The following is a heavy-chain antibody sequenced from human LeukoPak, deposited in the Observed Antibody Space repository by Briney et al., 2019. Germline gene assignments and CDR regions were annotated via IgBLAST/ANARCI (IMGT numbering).Heavy chain of an antibody. Sequence: SETLSLTCTVSGYSISSGYYWGWIRQPPGKGLEWIGSIYHSGSTYYNPSLKSRVTISVDTSKNQFSLKLSSVTAADTAVYYCARLGPGNWFDPWGQGTLVTVSS. D-gene: IGHD3-16*01. CDR1: GYSISSGYY. V-gene: IGHV4-38-2*02. CDR2: IYHSGST. J-gene: IGHJ5*02. CDR3: ARLGPGNWFDP.